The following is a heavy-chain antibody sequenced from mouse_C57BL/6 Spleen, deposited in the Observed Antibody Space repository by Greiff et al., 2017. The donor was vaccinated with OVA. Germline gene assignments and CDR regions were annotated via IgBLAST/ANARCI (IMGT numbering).Heavy chain of an antibody. Sequence: EVKLMESGGGLVKPGGSLKLSCAASGFTFSDYGMHWVRQAPEKGLEWVAYISSGSSTIYYADTVKGRFTISRDNAKNTLFLQMTSLRSEDTAMYYCARPDYYGSLFAYWGQGTLVTVSA. J-gene: IGHJ3*01. CDR2: ISSGSSTI. D-gene: IGHD1-1*01. CDR1: GFTFSDYG. V-gene: IGHV5-17*01. CDR3: ARPDYYGSLFAY.